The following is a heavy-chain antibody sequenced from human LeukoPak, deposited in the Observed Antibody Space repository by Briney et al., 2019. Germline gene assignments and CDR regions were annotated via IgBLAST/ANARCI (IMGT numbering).Heavy chain of an antibody. CDR3: ARQAGYYYGSGSYYLGLYYFDY. V-gene: IGHV4-4*09. Sequence: SETLSLTCTVSGGSISSYYWSWIRQPPGKGLEWIGYIYTSGSTNYNPSLKSRVTISVDTSKNQFSLKLSSVTAADTAVYYCARQAGYYYGSGSYYLGLYYFDYWGQGTLVTVSS. CDR2: IYTSGST. CDR1: GGSISSYY. J-gene: IGHJ4*02. D-gene: IGHD3-10*01.